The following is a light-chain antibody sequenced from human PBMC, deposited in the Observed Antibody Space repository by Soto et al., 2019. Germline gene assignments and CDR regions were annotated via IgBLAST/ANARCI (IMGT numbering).Light chain of an antibody. CDR1: QSVGRNY. CDR3: HVYAVSTLS. CDR2: GAS. J-gene: IGKJ3*01. Sequence: PGERATLSCRASQSVGRNYLACYQQKAGQAPRLFIYGASSRAAGIPDRFSVIGSGTDFTLTIRRLEPDDFAVFYCHVYAVSTLSFGPGT. V-gene: IGKV3-20*01.